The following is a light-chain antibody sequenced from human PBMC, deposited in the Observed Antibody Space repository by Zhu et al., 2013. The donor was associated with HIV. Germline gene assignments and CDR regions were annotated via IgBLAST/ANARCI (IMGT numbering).Light chain of an antibody. CDR1: NIGXDS. CDR2: DDT. V-gene: IGLV3-21*02. J-gene: IGLJ2*01. Sequence: SYELTQPASVSVAPGQTARITCGGDNIGXDSVHWYQQKSGQAPVLVVYDDTDRPSGVPERFSGSSSGNTATLTISRVEAGDEADYYCHVWDSYRHHIFGGGTRLTV. CDR3: HVWDSYRHHI.